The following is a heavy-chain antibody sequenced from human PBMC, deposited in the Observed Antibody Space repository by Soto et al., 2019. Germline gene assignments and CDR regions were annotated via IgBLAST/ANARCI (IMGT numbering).Heavy chain of an antibody. CDR1: GYTFTGYY. CDR2: INPNSGGT. V-gene: IGHV1-2*04. CDR3: ARYGQAFEWKQVYYYYGMDV. D-gene: IGHD1-26*01. Sequence: ASVKVSCKASGYTFTGYYMHWVRQAPGQGLEWMGWINPNSGGTNYAQKFQGWVTMTRDTSISTAYMELSRLRSDDTAVYYCARYGQAFEWKQVYYYYGMDVWGQGTTVTVSS. J-gene: IGHJ6*02.